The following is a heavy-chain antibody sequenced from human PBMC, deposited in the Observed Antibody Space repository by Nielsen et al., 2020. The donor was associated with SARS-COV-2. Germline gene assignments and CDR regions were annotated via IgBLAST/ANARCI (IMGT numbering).Heavy chain of an antibody. Sequence: GESLKISCAASGFTFSSYGMHWVRQAPGKGLEWVAVISYDGSNKYYADSVKGRFTISRDNSKNTLYLQMNSLRAEDTAVYYCATDYYDSSGYLHFDYWGQGTLVTVSS. CDR2: ISYDGSNK. J-gene: IGHJ4*02. CDR1: GFTFSSYG. CDR3: ATDYYDSSGYLHFDY. D-gene: IGHD3-22*01. V-gene: IGHV3-30*03.